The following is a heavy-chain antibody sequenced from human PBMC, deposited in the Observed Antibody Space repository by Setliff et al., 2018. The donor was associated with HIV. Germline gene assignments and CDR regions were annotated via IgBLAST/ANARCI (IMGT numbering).Heavy chain of an antibody. CDR2: INWNGGST. Sequence: GGSLRLSCAASGFTFDDYGMSWVRQAPGKGLEWVSGINWNGGSTRYADSVKGRFTISRNNAKKSLYLQMNSLRAEDTALYYCARDPGATVYGFYMDAWGKGTTVTVSS. J-gene: IGHJ6*03. CDR3: ARDPGATVYGFYMDA. CDR1: GFTFDDYG. D-gene: IGHD4-17*01. V-gene: IGHV3-20*04.